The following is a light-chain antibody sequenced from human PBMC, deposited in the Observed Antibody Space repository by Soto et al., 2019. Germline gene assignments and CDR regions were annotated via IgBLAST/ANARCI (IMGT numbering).Light chain of an antibody. CDR2: WAS. CDR3: QQYYSTPRALT. CDR1: QSVLYSSNNKNY. V-gene: IGKV4-1*01. Sequence: DIVMTQSPDSLAVSLGERATINCKSSQSVLYSSNNKNYLAWYQQQPGQPPKLLIYWASTRESGVPDRFSGSGSGTDFTLTISSLQAEDVAVYYCQQYYSTPRALTFGGGTKVEIK. J-gene: IGKJ4*01.